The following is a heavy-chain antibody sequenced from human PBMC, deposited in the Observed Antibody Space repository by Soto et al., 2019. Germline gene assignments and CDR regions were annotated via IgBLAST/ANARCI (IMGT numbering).Heavy chain of an antibody. V-gene: IGHV3-30*18. CDR2: ISYDGSNK. Sequence: QVQLVESGGGVVQPGRSLRLSCAASGFTFSSYGMHWVRQAPGKGLEWVAVISYDGSNKYYADYVKRRFTISSDNSQSTLYLQMNSLRAEDTAVYYCAKDEEVYDSSGENWFDPWGQGTLVTVSS. CDR1: GFTFSSYG. CDR3: AKDEEVYDSSGENWFDP. J-gene: IGHJ5*02. D-gene: IGHD3-22*01.